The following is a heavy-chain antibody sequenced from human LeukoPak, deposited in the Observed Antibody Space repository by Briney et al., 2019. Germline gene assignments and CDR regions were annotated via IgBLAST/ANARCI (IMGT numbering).Heavy chain of an antibody. CDR1: GGSISSYY. CDR3: ARDRPATYYYDSSGRKNHFDY. CDR2: IYTSGST. D-gene: IGHD3-22*01. Sequence: SETLSLTCTVSGGSISSYYWSWIRQPAGKGLEWIGRIYTSGSTNYNPSLKSRVTMSVDTSKNQFSLKLSSVTAADTAVYYCARDRPATYYYDSSGRKNHFDYWGRGTLVTVSS. V-gene: IGHV4-4*07. J-gene: IGHJ4*02.